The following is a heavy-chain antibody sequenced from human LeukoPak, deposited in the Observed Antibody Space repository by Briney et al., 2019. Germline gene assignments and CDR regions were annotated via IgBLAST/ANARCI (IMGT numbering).Heavy chain of an antibody. J-gene: IGHJ3*02. V-gene: IGHV5-51*01. CDR2: IYPGDSDT. CDR3: ARRVAGSYHDAFDI. D-gene: IGHD1-26*01. Sequence: GESLKISCTGSGYSFTSYWIGWVRQMPGKGLEWMGIIYPGDSDTRYSPSFQGQVTISADKSISTANLQWSSLRASDTAMYYCARRVAGSYHDAFDIWGQGTMVTVSS. CDR1: GYSFTSYW.